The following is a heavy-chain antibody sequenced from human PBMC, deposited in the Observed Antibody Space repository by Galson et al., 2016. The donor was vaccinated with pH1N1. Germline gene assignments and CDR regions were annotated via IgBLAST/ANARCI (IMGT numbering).Heavy chain of an antibody. CDR3: ATQRMGVVPLTTPLDY. J-gene: IGHJ4*02. V-gene: IGHV3-9*01. D-gene: IGHD1-14*01. CDR2: ISWNSGSI. Sequence: SLRLSCAASGFTFDDYAMHWVRQGPGKGLEWVSAISWNSGSIGYAESVKGRFTISRDNAKHTLFLQMETLRDEDTALYYCATQRMGVVPLTTPLDYWGRGTLVTVS. CDR1: GFTFDDYA.